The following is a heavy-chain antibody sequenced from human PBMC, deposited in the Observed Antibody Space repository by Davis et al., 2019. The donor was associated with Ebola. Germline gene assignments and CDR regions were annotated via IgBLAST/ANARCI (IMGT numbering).Heavy chain of an antibody. CDR1: GFTFSSYG. V-gene: IGHV3-33*01. D-gene: IGHD3-10*01. Sequence: GASLKISCAASGFTFSSYGMHWVRQAPGKGLEWVGLIWYDGSNKNYADSVKGRFTISRDNSKNTVYLQMNSLRVEDTATYYCVGGEKGDYWGQGTLVTVSS. J-gene: IGHJ4*02. CDR2: IWYDGSNK. CDR3: VGGEKGDY.